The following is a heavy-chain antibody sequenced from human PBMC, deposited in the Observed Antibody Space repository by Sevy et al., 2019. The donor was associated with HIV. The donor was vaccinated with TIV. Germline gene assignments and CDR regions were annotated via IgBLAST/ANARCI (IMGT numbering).Heavy chain of an antibody. J-gene: IGHJ4*02. CDR2: IKSKTDGGTT. Sequence: GGSLRLSCAASGFTFSNAWMSWVRQAPGKGLEWVGRIKSKTDGGTTDYAAPVKGRFTISRDDSKKTLYLQMNSLKTXXXXXYYXXXXSXXRXLSALLDYWGQGTLVTVSS. CDR3: XXXSXXRXLSALLDY. D-gene: IGHD3-10*01. V-gene: IGHV3-15*01. CDR1: GFTFSNAW.